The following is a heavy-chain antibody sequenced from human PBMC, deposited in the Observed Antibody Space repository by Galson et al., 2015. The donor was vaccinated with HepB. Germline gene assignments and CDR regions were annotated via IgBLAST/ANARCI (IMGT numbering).Heavy chain of an antibody. J-gene: IGHJ4*02. CDR2: ISSSSSYI. V-gene: IGHV3-21*05. CDR3: ARDRRVEMATITDY. CDR1: GFTFSSYE. Sequence: SLRLSCAASGFTFSSYEMNWVRQAPGKGLEWVSYISSSSSYIYYADSVKGRFTISRDNAKNSLYLQMNSLRAEDTAVYYCARDRRVEMATITDYWGQGTLVTVSS. D-gene: IGHD5-24*01.